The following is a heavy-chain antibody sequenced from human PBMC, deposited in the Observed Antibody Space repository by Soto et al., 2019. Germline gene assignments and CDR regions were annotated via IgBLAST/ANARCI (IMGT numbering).Heavy chain of an antibody. D-gene: IGHD3-3*01. CDR2: TWYDGSNK. V-gene: IGHV3-33*01. J-gene: IGHJ3*01. CDR3: ARDVDDFWSGYSA. Sequence: QVQLVESGGGVVQPGRSLRLSCAASGFTFSSYGMHWVRQAPGKGLEWVAVTWYDGSNKYYADSVKGRFTISRDNSKNTLYLQMNSLRAEDTAVYYCARDVDDFWSGYSAWGQGTMVTVSS. CDR1: GFTFSSYG.